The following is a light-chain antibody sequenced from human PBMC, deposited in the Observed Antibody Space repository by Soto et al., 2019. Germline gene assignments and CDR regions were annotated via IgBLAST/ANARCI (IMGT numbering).Light chain of an antibody. J-gene: IGKJ4*01. CDR2: DAS. V-gene: IGKV1-13*02. Sequence: AIQLTQSPSSLSASVGDRVTITCRASQGISSALAWYQQKPGKAPKLLIYDASSLESGVPSSFSGSGSGTDFTLTISSLQPEDFATYYCQQFNSYPTFGGGTKVEIK. CDR1: QGISSA. CDR3: QQFNSYPT.